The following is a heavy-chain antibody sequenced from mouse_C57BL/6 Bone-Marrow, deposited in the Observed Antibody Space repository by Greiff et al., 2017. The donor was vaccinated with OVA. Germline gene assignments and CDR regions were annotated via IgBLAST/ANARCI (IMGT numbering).Heavy chain of an antibody. D-gene: IGHD1-1*01. CDR3: AREKGGSSLWFAY. Sequence: EVMLVESEGGLVQPGSSMKLSCTASGFTFSDYYMAWVRQVPEKGLEWVANINYDGSSTYYLDSLKSRFIISRDNAKNILYLQMSSLKSEDTATYYCAREKGGSSLWFAYWGQGTLVTVSA. J-gene: IGHJ3*01. V-gene: IGHV5-16*01. CDR1: GFTFSDYY. CDR2: INYDGSST.